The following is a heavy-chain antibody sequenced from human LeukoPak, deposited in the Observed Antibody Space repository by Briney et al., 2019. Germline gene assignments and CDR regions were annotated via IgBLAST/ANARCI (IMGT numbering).Heavy chain of an antibody. D-gene: IGHD1-26*01. CDR2: ISSDGSDT. J-gene: IGHJ4*02. CDR3: ARKQVGAGFDY. CDR1: GFTFGSYL. Sequence: PGGSLRLSCTASGFTFGSYLMHWVRQPPGKGLVWVPRISSDGSDTTYADSVKGRFTISRDSAKNTLYLQMNSLRVEDTAVYYCARKQVGAGFDYWGQGILVTVSS. V-gene: IGHV3-74*01.